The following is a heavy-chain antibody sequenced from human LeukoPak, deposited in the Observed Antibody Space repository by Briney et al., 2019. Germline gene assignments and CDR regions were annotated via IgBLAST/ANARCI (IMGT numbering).Heavy chain of an antibody. CDR2: IYYSGST. V-gene: IGHV4-59*01. J-gene: IGHJ2*01. CDR1: GVSISSYY. Sequence: KPSETLCLTCTVSGVSISSYYWSWLRQPPGKGLEWVGYIYYSGSTNYNPSLKSRVTISVDTSKNQFSLKLSSVTAADTAVYYCAREVVVTAIPDWYFDLWGRGTLVTVSS. CDR3: AREVVVTAIPDWYFDL. D-gene: IGHD2-21*02.